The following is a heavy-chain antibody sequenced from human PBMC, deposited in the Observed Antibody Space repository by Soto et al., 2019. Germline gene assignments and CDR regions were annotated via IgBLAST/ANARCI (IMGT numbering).Heavy chain of an antibody. CDR1: GGSFSDYY. Sequence: QVQLQQWGAGVLKPSETLSLTCAVYGGSFSDYYWTWIRQPPGKGLACIGKINHRGSTNYTPSLKSRVTILIDTPKNEFSLKLRSVTAAYTAVYFCARPRGPGASYNWFDPWCQGTLVTVSS. J-gene: IGHJ5*02. V-gene: IGHV4-34*01. D-gene: IGHD1-26*01. CDR2: INHRGST. CDR3: ARPRGPGASYNWFDP.